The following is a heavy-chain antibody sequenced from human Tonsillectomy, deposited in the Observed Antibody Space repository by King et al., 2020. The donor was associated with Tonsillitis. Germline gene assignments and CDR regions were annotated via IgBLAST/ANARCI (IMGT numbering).Heavy chain of an antibody. D-gene: IGHD2-21*02. V-gene: IGHV3-53*01. CDR3: ARDETSCGGDCYYY. J-gene: IGHJ4*02. CDR1: GFSVSSSY. CDR2: IYSGGTT. Sequence: VQLVESGGGLIQSGGYLRLSCAASGFSVSSSYMTWVRQAPGKGLEWVSVIYSGGTTNYADSVKGRFTISRDNSKNTLYLQMNSLRAEDTAVYYCARDETSCGGDCYYYWGQGTLVTVSS.